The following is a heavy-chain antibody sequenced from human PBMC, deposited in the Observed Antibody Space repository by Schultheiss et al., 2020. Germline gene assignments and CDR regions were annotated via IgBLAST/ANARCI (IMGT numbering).Heavy chain of an antibody. V-gene: IGHV3-33*01. CDR1: GFTFSSYG. J-gene: IGHJ6*02. CDR3: ARIALEYYDFWSGSYAMDV. Sequence: GGSLRLSCAASGFTFSSYGMHWVRQAPGKGLEWVAVIWYDGSNKYYADSVKGRFTISRDNAKNSLYLQMNNLRTEDTAVYYCARIALEYYDFWSGSYAMDVWGQGTTVTVSS. D-gene: IGHD3-3*01. CDR2: IWYDGSNK.